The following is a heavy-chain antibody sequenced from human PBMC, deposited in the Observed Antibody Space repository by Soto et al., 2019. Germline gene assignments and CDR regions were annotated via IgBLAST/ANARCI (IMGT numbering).Heavy chain of an antibody. V-gene: IGHV4-34*01. CDR3: ARVRGFIVVVPAAYYYYYGMDV. CDR2: INHSGST. D-gene: IGHD2-2*01. J-gene: IGHJ6*02. Sequence: SETLSLTCAVYGGSFSGYYWSWIRQPPGKGLEWIGEINHSGSTNYNPSLKSRVTISVDTSENQFSLKLSSVTAADTAVYYCARVRGFIVVVPAAYYYYYGMDVWGQGTTVTVSS. CDR1: GGSFSGYY.